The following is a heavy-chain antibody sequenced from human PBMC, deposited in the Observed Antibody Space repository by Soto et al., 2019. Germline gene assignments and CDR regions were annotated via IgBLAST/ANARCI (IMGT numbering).Heavy chain of an antibody. V-gene: IGHV1-69*01. J-gene: IGHJ4*02. D-gene: IGHD1-26*01. CDR1: GGTFNGYI. CDR2: IIFTFNTA. CDR3: ARGLVWEPGGVDF. Sequence: QVQLVQSGAEVKKPGSSVKVSCKPSGGTFNGYIITWVRQAPGQGLEWIGGIIFTFNTANYAEKFQGRVSLSAEQGTSTAYMELTSLTSEDTAVFYCARGLVWEPGGVDFWGQGTLVSVSS.